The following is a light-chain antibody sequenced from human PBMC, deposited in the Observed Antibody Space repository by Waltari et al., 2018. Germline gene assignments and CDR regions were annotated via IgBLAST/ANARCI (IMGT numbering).Light chain of an antibody. CDR3: SSYTSSGTLRI. CDR2: DVT. CDR1: NSDVGGYNY. Sequence: QSVLTQPASVSGSPGQSITISCTGTNSDVGGYNYVSWYQQYPGKAPRLMIYDVTKRPSRVSNRFSGSKSGTTASLTISGLQAEDEADYYCSSYTSSGTLRIFGGGTKVTAL. J-gene: IGLJ2*01. V-gene: IGLV2-14*01.